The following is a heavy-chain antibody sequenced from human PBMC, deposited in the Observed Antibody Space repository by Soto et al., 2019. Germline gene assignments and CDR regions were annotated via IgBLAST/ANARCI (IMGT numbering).Heavy chain of an antibody. D-gene: IGHD2-2*02. J-gene: IGHJ6*02. CDR3: AREYTAWPLAYGLDV. CDR1: GFTFSTYS. CDR2: ISSRSDI. V-gene: IGHV3-21*01. Sequence: GVLKISCVCSGFTFSTYSINWVRQAPGKGLEWVSSISSRSDIYYADSVKGRFTISRDNAKNSVSLQMNSLRAEGTAVYYCAREYTAWPLAYGLDVWGQGTTVTVS.